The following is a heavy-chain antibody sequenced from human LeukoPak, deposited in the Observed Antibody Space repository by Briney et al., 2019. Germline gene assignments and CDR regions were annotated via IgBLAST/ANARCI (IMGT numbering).Heavy chain of an antibody. D-gene: IGHD6-13*01. J-gene: IGHJ4*02. CDR1: GGSISSYY. Sequence: SETLSLTCTVSGGSISSYYWSWIRQPPGKGLEWIGYIYYIGSANYNPSLKSRVTISVDTSKNQFSLKLSSVTAADTAVYYCARGMAAAGTIFDYWGQGTLVTVSS. V-gene: IGHV4-59*01. CDR3: ARGMAAAGTIFDY. CDR2: IYYIGSA.